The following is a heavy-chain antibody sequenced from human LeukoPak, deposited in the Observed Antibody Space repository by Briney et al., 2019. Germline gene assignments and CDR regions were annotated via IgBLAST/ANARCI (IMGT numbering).Heavy chain of an antibody. CDR2: ISSSGSTI. D-gene: IGHD2-15*01. Sequence: PGGSLRLSCAASGFTFSDYYMSWIRQAPGKGLEWVSYISSSGSTIYYADSVKGRFTISRDNAKNTLYLQMNSLRAEDTAVYYCARGYCSGGTCYPINWGQGTLVTVSS. CDR3: ARGYCSGGTCYPIN. CDR1: GFTFSDYY. J-gene: IGHJ4*02. V-gene: IGHV3-11*04.